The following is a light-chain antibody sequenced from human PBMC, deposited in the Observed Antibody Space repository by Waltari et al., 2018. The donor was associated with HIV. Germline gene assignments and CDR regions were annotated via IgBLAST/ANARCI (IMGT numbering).Light chain of an antibody. J-gene: IGLJ2*01. CDR3: QSYDSSLSGSV. CDR1: SSNIGAGYD. Sequence: QSVLTQPPSVSGAPGQRVTISCTGSSSNIGAGYDVPRYQQLPGTAPKLLIYGNSNRPAGLPDRFSGSKSGTSASLAITGLQAEDEADYYCQSYDSSLSGSVFGGGTKLTVL. CDR2: GNS. V-gene: IGLV1-40*01.